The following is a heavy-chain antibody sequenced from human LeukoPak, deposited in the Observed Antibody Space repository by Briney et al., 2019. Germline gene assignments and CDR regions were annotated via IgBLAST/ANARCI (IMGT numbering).Heavy chain of an antibody. J-gene: IGHJ4*02. CDR3: ARWAPGGWGSSRRFFDY. CDR1: GYSISSGYY. D-gene: IGHD6-13*01. V-gene: IGHV4-38-2*02. CDR2: IYHSGST. Sequence: SETLSLTCTVSGYSISSGYYWGWIRQPPGKGLEWIGSIYHSGSTYYNPSLKSRVTISVDTSKNQFSLKLSSVTAADTAVYYCARWAPGGWGSSRRFFDYWGQGTLVTVSS.